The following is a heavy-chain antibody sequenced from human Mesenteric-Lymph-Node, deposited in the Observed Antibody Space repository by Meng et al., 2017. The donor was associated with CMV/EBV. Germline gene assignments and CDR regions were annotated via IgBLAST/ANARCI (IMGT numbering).Heavy chain of an antibody. Sequence: ASVKVSCKVSGDTLTELSMHWVRQAPGKGLEWMGTFEAEDGETGYAQKFQDRVIMTEDTSTNTAYMELSSLRSEDTAVYYCAAGPARSGYDSWSYYYRPADYWGQGTLVTVSS. V-gene: IGHV1-24*01. D-gene: IGHD3-3*01. CDR3: AAGPARSGYDSWSYYYRPADY. CDR2: FEAEDGET. CDR1: GDTLTELS. J-gene: IGHJ4*02.